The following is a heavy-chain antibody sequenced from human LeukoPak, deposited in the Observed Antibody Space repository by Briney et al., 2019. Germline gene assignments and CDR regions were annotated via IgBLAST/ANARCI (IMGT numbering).Heavy chain of an antibody. CDR2: INPNSGGT. D-gene: IGHD6-19*01. CDR3: ARDSHSSGWSYFDY. J-gene: IGHJ4*02. V-gene: IGHV1-2*06. CDR1: GYTFTGYY. Sequence: ASVKVSCKASGYTFTGYYMHWVRQAPGQGLEWMGRINPNSGGTNYAQKFQGRVTITTDESTSTAYMELSSLRSEDTAVYYCARDSHSSGWSYFDYWGQGTLVTVSS.